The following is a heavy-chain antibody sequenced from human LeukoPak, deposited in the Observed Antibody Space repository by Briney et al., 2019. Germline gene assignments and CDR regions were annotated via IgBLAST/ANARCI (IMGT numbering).Heavy chain of an antibody. D-gene: IGHD3-10*01. J-gene: IGHJ1*01. CDR1: GYTFTGYY. CDR3: ARGSYAGYFQH. Sequence: GASVKVPCMASGYTFTGYYVHWVRLAPGKGLEWMGWINPNSGGTNYAQKFQGRVTMTRDTSISTAYVELSSLTSDDTAVYYCARGSYAGYFQHWGQRTLVTVSS. CDR2: INPNSGGT. V-gene: IGHV1-2*02.